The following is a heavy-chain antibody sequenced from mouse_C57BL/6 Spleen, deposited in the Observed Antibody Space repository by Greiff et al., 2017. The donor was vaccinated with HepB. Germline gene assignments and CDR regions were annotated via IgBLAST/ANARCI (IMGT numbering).Heavy chain of an antibody. CDR1: GYAFSSSW. J-gene: IGHJ3*01. CDR2: IYPGDGDT. Sequence: QVQLQQSGPELVKPGASVKISCKASGYAFSSSWMNWVKQRPGKGLEWIGRIYPGDGDTNYNGKFKGKATLTADKSSSTAYMQLSSLTSEDSAVYFCARYEGPLRGGFAYWGQGTLVTVSA. CDR3: ARYEGPLRGGFAY. V-gene: IGHV1-82*01. D-gene: IGHD1-1*01.